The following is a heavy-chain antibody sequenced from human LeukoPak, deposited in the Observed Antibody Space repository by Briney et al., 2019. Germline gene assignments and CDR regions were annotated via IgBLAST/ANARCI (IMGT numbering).Heavy chain of an antibody. Sequence: GGSLRLSCYASGFALRSYEMNWVRQAPGKGLEWPSHISSDGYTIYYADSVKGRFSVSRDNSRNTLNLQMNSLRAEDTAVYFCARGQSGDPAFDIWGQGTMVTVSS. CDR1: GFALRSYE. V-gene: IGHV3-48*03. CDR3: ARGQSGDPAFDI. CDR2: ISSDGYTI. J-gene: IGHJ3*02. D-gene: IGHD4-17*01.